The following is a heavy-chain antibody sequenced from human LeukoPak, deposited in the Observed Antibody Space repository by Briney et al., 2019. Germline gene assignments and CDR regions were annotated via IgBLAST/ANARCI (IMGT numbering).Heavy chain of an antibody. J-gene: IGHJ4*02. CDR1: GFTFSDYW. CDR2: IDSDGSTT. Sequence: GGSLTLSCAASGFTFSDYWMHWVRQAPGKGLVWVSRIDSDGSTTNYADSVKGRFTISRDNAKNTLYLQMNSLRAEDTAVYYCASGYYSTSEGGNGYWGQGTLVTVSS. V-gene: IGHV3-74*01. CDR3: ASGYYSTSEGGNGY. D-gene: IGHD2/OR15-2a*01.